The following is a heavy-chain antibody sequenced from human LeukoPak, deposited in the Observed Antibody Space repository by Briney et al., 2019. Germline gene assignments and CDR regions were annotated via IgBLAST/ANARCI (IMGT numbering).Heavy chain of an antibody. J-gene: IGHJ4*02. Sequence: GGSLRLSCAASGFTFSSYAMSWVRQAPGKGLEWVSAISGSGGSTYYADSVKGRFTVSRDNSKNTLYLQMNSLRAEDTAVYYCARSSRGVQGVITPPKYWGQGTLVTVSS. CDR1: GFTFSSYA. V-gene: IGHV3-23*01. CDR2: ISGSGGST. CDR3: ARSSRGVQGVITPPKY. D-gene: IGHD3-10*01.